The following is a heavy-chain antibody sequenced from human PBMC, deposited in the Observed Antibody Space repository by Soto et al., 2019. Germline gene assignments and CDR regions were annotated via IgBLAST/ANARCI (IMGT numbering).Heavy chain of an antibody. CDR2: ISYDGSNK. Sequence: PGGSLRLSCAASGFTFSSYGMHWVRQAPGKGLEWVAVISYDGSNKYYADSVKGRFTISRDNSKNTLYLQMNSLRAEDTAVYYCAKDATSYGGNPNDAFDIWGQGTMVTVSS. CDR3: AKDATSYGGNPNDAFDI. D-gene: IGHD4-17*01. V-gene: IGHV3-30*18. J-gene: IGHJ3*02. CDR1: GFTFSSYG.